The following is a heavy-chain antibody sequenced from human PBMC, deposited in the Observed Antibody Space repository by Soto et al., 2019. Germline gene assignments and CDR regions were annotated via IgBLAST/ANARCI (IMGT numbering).Heavy chain of an antibody. CDR3: ARDYKTIVVTNNWFDP. Sequence: GCLRLSCAASGCTFSSYAMHWVRQAPGKGLEWVAVISYDGSNKYYADSVKGRFTISRDNSKNTLYLQMNSLRAEDTAVYYCARDYKTIVVTNNWFDPWGQGTQVTVSS. CDR1: GCTFSSYA. J-gene: IGHJ5*02. V-gene: IGHV3-30-3*01. CDR2: ISYDGSNK. D-gene: IGHD3-22*01.